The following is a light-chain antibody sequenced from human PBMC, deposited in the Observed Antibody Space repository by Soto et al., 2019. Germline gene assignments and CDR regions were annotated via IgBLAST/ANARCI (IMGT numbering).Light chain of an antibody. CDR2: EVT. CDR3: SSYGGFNNVL. V-gene: IGLV2-8*01. Sequence: QSALTQPPSASGSPGQSVIISCTGTSSDVGGYNYVSWYQQHPGKAPKLIIYEVTKRPSGVPYRFSGSKSGNMASLTVSGLQTEDEADYYCSSYGGFNNVLFGGGTKLTVL. J-gene: IGLJ2*01. CDR1: SSDVGGYNY.